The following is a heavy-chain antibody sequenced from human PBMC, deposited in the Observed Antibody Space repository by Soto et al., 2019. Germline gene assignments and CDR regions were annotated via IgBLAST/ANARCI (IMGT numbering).Heavy chain of an antibody. CDR3: ADEGYCSSTSCYRGNGMDV. CDR2: INPNSGGT. D-gene: IGHD2-2*01. CDR1: GYTFTGYY. V-gene: IGHV1-2*02. Sequence: ASVKVSCKASGYTFTGYYMHWVRQAPGQGLEWMGWINPNSGGTNYAQKFQGRVTMTRDTSISTAYMKLSRLRSDDTAVYYCADEGYCSSTSCYRGNGMDVWGQGTTVTVSS. J-gene: IGHJ6*02.